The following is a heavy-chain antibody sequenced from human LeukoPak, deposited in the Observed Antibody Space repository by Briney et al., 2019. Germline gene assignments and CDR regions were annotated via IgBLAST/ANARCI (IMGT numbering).Heavy chain of an antibody. CDR3: ARDSRIAVAGSLDDY. D-gene: IGHD6-19*01. V-gene: IGHV1-18*04. J-gene: IGHJ4*02. CDR1: GYTFTSYY. Sequence: ASVKVSCKASGYTFTSYYMHWVRQAPGQGLEWMGWISAYNGNTNYAQKLQGRVTMTTDTSTSTAYMELRSLRSDDTAVYYCARDSRIAVAGSLDDYWGQGTLVTVSS. CDR2: ISAYNGNT.